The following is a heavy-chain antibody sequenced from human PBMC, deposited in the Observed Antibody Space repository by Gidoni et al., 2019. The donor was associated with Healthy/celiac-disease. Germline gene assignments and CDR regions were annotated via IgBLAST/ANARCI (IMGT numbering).Heavy chain of an antibody. D-gene: IGHD5-12*01. Sequence: EVQLVQSGAEVKKPGESLRISCKGSGYSFTSYWTSWVRQMPGKGLEWMGRIDPSDSYTHYSPSFQGHVTISADKSISTAYLQWSSLKASDTAMYYCARQRLRPYSGYDAGARFDPWGQGTLVTVSS. CDR2: IDPSDSYT. V-gene: IGHV5-10-1*03. CDR3: ARQRLRPYSGYDAGARFDP. CDR1: GYSFTSYW. J-gene: IGHJ5*02.